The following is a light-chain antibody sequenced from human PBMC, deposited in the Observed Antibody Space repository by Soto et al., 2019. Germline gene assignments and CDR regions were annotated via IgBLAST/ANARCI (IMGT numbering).Light chain of an antibody. CDR3: LQAKDSPFT. CDR2: TAV. CDR1: QGINGW. J-gene: IGKJ4*01. Sequence: DIQMTQSPSSVSASVGDRVTITCRASQGINGWLAWYQQKPGKAPNLLIHTAVNLQRGVTSRFSGSGFGTDFSLTITSLQPEDSATYYCLQAKDSPFTFGGGTKVEI. V-gene: IGKV1-12*01.